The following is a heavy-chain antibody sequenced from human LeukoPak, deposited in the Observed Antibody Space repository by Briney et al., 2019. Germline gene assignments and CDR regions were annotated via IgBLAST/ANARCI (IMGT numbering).Heavy chain of an antibody. Sequence: SVKVSCKASGGTFSSYAISWVRQAPGQGLEWMGGIIPIFGTANYAQKFQGRVTITTDESTSTAYMELSSLRSEDTAVYYCASPKAVYARFSDAFDIWGQGTMVTVSS. CDR1: GGTFSSYA. CDR3: ASPKAVYARFSDAFDI. D-gene: IGHD2-8*01. J-gene: IGHJ3*02. V-gene: IGHV1-69*05. CDR2: IIPIFGTA.